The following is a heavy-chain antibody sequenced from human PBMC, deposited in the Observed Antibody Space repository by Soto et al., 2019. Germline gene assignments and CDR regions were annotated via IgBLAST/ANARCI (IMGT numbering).Heavy chain of an antibody. CDR1: GGSISSSSYY. CDR2: IYYSGST. CDR3: ARMPRKYCSGGSCYSGGPFDY. D-gene: IGHD2-15*01. Sequence: SETLSLTCTVSGGSISSSSYYWGWIRQPPGKGLEWIGSIYYSGSTYYNPSLKSRVTISVDTPKNQFSLKLSSVTAADTAVYYCARMPRKYCSGGSCYSGGPFDYWGQGTLVTVSS. V-gene: IGHV4-39*01. J-gene: IGHJ4*02.